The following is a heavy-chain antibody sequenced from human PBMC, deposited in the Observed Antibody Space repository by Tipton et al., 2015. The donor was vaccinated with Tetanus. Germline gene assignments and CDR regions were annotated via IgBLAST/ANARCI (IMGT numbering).Heavy chain of an antibody. J-gene: IGHJ6*02. Sequence: LRLSCTVSNGSLSRGGYYWTWIRQLPGKGLEWIGYIYYSGSTYYNPSLKSRVNMSVDTSKNQFSMRLSSVTAADTAVYYCARDPFRGGLDVWGQGTTVTVSS. CDR1: NGSLSRGGYY. CDR2: IYYSGST. CDR3: ARDPFRGGLDV. D-gene: IGHD3-16*01. V-gene: IGHV4-31*02.